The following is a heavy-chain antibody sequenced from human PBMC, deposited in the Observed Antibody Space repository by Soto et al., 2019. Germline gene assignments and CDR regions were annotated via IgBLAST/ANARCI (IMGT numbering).Heavy chain of an antibody. CDR2: ICCNGVTI. CDR1: GFTFDNYA. D-gene: IGHD6-6*01. Sequence: EVQLVESGGGSVPPGRSLRLSCAASGFTFDNYAMHWVRQAPGKGLEWVSGICCNGVTIVYVGSAKGRFTISRDNAKNALYLHMDSLRAEDTALYYCVKDKAARPFSFQDWGQGALVTVSS. CDR3: VKDKAARPFSFQD. V-gene: IGHV3-9*01. J-gene: IGHJ4*02.